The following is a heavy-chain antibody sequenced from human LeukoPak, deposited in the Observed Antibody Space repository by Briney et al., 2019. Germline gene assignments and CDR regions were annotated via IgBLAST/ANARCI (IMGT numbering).Heavy chain of an antibody. V-gene: IGHV6-1*01. Sequence: SQTLSLTCAISGDSVSSNSAAWNWIGQSPSRGLEWLGRTYYRSKWYNDYAVSVKSRITINPDTSKNQFSLQLNSVTPEDTAVYYCARADLESTYYYYYMNVWGKGTTVTVSS. J-gene: IGHJ6*03. D-gene: IGHD1-1*01. CDR2: TYYRSKWYN. CDR3: ARADLESTYYYYYMNV. CDR1: GDSVSSNSAA.